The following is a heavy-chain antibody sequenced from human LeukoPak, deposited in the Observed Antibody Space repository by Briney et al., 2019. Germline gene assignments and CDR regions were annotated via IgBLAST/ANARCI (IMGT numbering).Heavy chain of an antibody. CDR1: GFTFSSYC. CDR3: ARGPYHSTSN. J-gene: IGHJ4*02. Sequence: AGSLRLSCAASGFTFSSYCMHWVRQAPGKGLEWVAVISYDGSNKYYADSAKGRFTISRDHSKNTLYLQMNSLRAEDTAVYYCARGPYHSTSNWGQGTLVTVSS. CDR2: ISYDGSNK. D-gene: IGHD3-16*01. V-gene: IGHV3-30*03.